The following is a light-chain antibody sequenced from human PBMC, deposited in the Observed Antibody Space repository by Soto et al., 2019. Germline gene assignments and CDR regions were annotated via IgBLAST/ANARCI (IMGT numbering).Light chain of an antibody. CDR1: QSVSSSY. CDR3: QQYGSSPGWT. J-gene: IGKJ1*01. Sequence: EIVFTQSPCTLSLSPGERATLSCRASQSVSSSYLAWYQQKPGQAPKLLIYGASSRATGIPDRFSGSGSGTDFTLTISRLEPEDFAVYYCQQYGSSPGWTFGQGTKVDIK. CDR2: GAS. V-gene: IGKV3-20*01.